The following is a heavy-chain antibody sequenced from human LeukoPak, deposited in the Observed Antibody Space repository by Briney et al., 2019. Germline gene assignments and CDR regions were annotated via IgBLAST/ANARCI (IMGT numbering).Heavy chain of an antibody. J-gene: IGHJ4*02. D-gene: IGHD6-19*01. V-gene: IGHV3-11*05. Sequence: PGGSLRLSCVASGLTFSDYYMSWIRQAPGKGLEWVSYIGSSSSYTNHADSVEGRFTIPRDAAKNSLYLIMNSLRAEDTAVYFSARAVGSGPGDHFDSWGQGALVTVSS. CDR2: IGSSSSYT. CDR3: ARAVGSGPGDHFDS. CDR1: GLTFSDYY.